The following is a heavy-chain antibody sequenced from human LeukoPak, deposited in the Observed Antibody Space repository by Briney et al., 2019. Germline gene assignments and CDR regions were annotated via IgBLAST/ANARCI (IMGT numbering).Heavy chain of an antibody. CDR3: ASDVVVVPAATTYWGHY. Sequence: ASVKVSCKASGYTFTSYAMNWVRQAPGQGLEWMGWINTNTGNPTYAQGFTGRSVFSLDTSVSTAYLQISSLKAEDTAVYYCASDVVVVPAATTYWGHYWGQGTLVTVSS. CDR1: GYTFTSYA. V-gene: IGHV7-4-1*02. CDR2: INTNTGNP. D-gene: IGHD2-2*01. J-gene: IGHJ4*02.